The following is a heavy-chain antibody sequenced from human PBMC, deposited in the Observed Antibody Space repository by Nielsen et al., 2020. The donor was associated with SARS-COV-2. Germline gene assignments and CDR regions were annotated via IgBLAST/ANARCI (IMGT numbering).Heavy chain of an antibody. D-gene: IGHD2-2*01. J-gene: IGHJ6*02. Sequence: SLKISCAASGFTFSSYGMHWVRQAPGKGLEWVAVISYDGSNKYYADSVKGRFTISRDNSKNTLYLQMNSLRAEDTAVYYCANLIVVVPAAIHGMDVWGQGTTVTVSS. CDR1: GFTFSSYG. CDR3: ANLIVVVPAAIHGMDV. CDR2: ISYDGSNK. V-gene: IGHV3-30*18.